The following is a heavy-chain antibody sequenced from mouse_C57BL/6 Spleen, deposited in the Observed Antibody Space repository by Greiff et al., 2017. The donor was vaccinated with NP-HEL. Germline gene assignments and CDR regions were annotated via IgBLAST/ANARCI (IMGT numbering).Heavy chain of an antibody. J-gene: IGHJ1*03. Sequence: EVQLHQSGPELVKPGASVKISCKASGYTFTDYYMNWVKQSHGKSLEWIGDINPNNGGTSYNQKFKGKATLTVDKSSSTAYMELRSLTSEDSAVYYCAGAYYYGSPWYFDVWGTGTTVTVSS. D-gene: IGHD1-1*01. CDR1: GYTFTDYY. V-gene: IGHV1-26*01. CDR3: AGAYYYGSPWYFDV. CDR2: INPNNGGT.